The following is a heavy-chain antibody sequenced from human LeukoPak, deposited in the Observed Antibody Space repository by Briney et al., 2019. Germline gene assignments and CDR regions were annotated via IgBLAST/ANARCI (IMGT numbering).Heavy chain of an antibody. CDR3: ARDQPRQGFWSGYYYMDV. D-gene: IGHD3-3*01. Sequence: RTGGSLRLSCAASGFTVSSSWMSWARHAAGKGREWVANIKQDGRDNYYVDSVKGPFTISIDNAKNSLYLQMNSLRAEDTAVYYCARDQPRQGFWSGYYYMDVWGKGTTVTVSS. V-gene: IGHV3-7*01. CDR1: GFTVSSSW. CDR2: IKQDGRDN. J-gene: IGHJ6*03.